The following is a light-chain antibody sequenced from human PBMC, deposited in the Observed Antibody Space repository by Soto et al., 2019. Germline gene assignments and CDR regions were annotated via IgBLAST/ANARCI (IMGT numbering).Light chain of an antibody. CDR1: QTVTNMH. Sequence: IVLTQSPGTLSLSPGERATLACRASQTVTNMHLAWYQHKPAQAPTLLISGASNRATGIPDRFSGSGSGTDFTLTISRLEPDDFAVYFCQQYGVSPWTFGQGTRLEIK. CDR3: QQYGVSPWT. V-gene: IGKV3-20*01. CDR2: GAS. J-gene: IGKJ5*01.